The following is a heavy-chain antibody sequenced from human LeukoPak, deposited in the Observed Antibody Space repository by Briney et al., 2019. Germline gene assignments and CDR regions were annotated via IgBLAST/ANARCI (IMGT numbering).Heavy chain of an antibody. V-gene: IGHV3-21*01. Sequence: GGSPRLSCAVSGFTLGSYSMKWVRQAPGKGLEWVSSISSSSLYIYYGDSVKGRFTISRDNAKHSVYLQMNRLRAEDTAVYYCARAGSGYTSPSDYWGQGTLVTVSS. D-gene: IGHD6-13*01. CDR2: ISSSSLYI. J-gene: IGHJ4*02. CDR1: GFTLGSYS. CDR3: ARAGSGYTSPSDY.